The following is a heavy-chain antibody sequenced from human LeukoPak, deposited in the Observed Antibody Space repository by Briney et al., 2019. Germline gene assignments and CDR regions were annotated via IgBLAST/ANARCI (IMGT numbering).Heavy chain of an antibody. V-gene: IGHV3-48*01. Sequence: GGSLRLSCAASGFTFSSYSMNWVRQAPGKGLEWVSYISSSSSTIYYADSVKGRFTISRDNAKNSLYLQMNSLRAEDTAVYYCARDSGYYYYMDVWGKGTTVTVSS. CDR1: GFTFSSYS. D-gene: IGHD2-15*01. J-gene: IGHJ6*03. CDR2: ISSSSSTI. CDR3: ARDSGYYYYMDV.